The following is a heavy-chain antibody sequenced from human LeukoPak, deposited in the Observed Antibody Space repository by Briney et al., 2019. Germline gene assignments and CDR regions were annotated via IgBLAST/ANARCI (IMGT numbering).Heavy chain of an antibody. CDR1: GFTVSSNY. V-gene: IGHV3-53*01. J-gene: IGHJ6*04. Sequence: GGSLRLSCAASGFTVSSNYMSWVRQAPGEGLEWVSVIYSGGSTYYADSVKGRFTISRDNSKNTLYLQMNSLRAEDTAVYYCARVNSERRNYYGMDVWGKGTTVTVSS. CDR2: IYSGGST. D-gene: IGHD4-23*01. CDR3: ARVNSERRNYYGMDV.